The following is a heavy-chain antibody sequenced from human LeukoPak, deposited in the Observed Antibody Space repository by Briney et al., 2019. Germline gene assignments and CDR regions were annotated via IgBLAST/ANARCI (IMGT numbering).Heavy chain of an antibody. CDR1: GFTFSNYA. J-gene: IGHJ6*04. V-gene: IGHV3-23*01. CDR3: AKDYYGSGNLPADV. Sequence: PGGSLRLSCAASGFTFSNYAMSWVRQAPGKGLEWVSAIGGGGGSTYYADSVKGRFTISRDNSKNTLYLQMNSLRAEDTAVYYCAKDYYGSGNLPADVWGKGTTVTVSS. CDR2: IGGGGGST. D-gene: IGHD3-10*01.